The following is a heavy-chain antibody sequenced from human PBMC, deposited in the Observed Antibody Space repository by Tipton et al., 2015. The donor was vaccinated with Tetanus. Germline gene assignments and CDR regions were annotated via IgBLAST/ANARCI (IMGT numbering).Heavy chain of an antibody. CDR3: ARDLAARGLDY. V-gene: IGHV4-59*01. CDR1: GGSISSYY. J-gene: IGHJ4*02. Sequence: LRLSCTVSGGSISSYYWSWIRQPPGKGLEWIGYIYYSGSTNYNPSLKSRVTISVDTSKNQFSLKLSSATAADTAVYYCARDLAARGLDYWGQGTLATVSS. D-gene: IGHD6-13*01. CDR2: IYYSGST.